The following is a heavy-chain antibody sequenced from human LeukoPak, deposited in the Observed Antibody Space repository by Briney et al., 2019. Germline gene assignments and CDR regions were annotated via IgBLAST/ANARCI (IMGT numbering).Heavy chain of an antibody. CDR1: GFTFSDYY. CDR2: ISSSSSTI. D-gene: IGHD3-22*01. J-gene: IGHJ5*02. CDR3: ARDRHYYDSGGYETDNWFDP. Sequence: PGGSLRLSCAASGFTFSDYYMSWIRQAPGKGLEWVSYISSSSSTIYYADSVKGRFTISRDNAKNSLYLQMNSLRAEDTAVYYCARDRHYYDSGGYETDNWFDPWGQGTLVTVSS. V-gene: IGHV3-11*04.